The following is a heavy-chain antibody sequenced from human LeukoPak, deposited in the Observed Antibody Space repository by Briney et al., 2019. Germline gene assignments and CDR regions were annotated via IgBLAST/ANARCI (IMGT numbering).Heavy chain of an antibody. CDR2: ISGSGGST. Sequence: PGGSLRLSCAASGFTFSSYAMSWVRQAPGKGLEWVSAISGSGGSTYYADSVKGRFTITRDNVKNSLYLQLNSLRVEDTAVYYCARGENRFGEFEGHYWGQGTLVTVSS. CDR1: GFTFSSYA. J-gene: IGHJ4*02. D-gene: IGHD3-10*01. CDR3: ARGENRFGEFEGHY. V-gene: IGHV3-23*01.